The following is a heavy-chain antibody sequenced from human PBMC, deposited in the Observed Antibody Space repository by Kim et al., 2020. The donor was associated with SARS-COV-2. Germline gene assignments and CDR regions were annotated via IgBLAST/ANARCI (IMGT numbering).Heavy chain of an antibody. J-gene: IGHJ4*02. D-gene: IGHD6-6*01. CDR3: ANNVAARGAYYFDY. CDR1: GFTFSSYG. CDR2: ISYDGSNK. Sequence: GGSLRLSCAASGFTFSSYGMHWVRQAPGKGLEWVAVISYDGSNKYYADSVKGRFTISRDNSKNTLYLQMNSLRAEDTAVYYCANNVAARGAYYFDYWGQGTLVTVSS. V-gene: IGHV3-30*18.